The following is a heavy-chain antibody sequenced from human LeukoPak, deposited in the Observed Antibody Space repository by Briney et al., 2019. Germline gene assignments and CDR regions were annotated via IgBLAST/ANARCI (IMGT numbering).Heavy chain of an antibody. CDR1: GYTFSSYG. CDR3: ARDCSPSGELLSRGAFDI. D-gene: IGHD1-26*01. J-gene: IGHJ3*02. Sequence: GASVKVSCKASGYTFSSYGIHWVRQAPGQGLEWMGWISPYNGNTNYAQKLQGRVTMTTDTSTSTVYMELRSLRSDDTAVYYCARDCSPSGELLSRGAFDIWGQGTMVTVSS. CDR2: ISPYNGNT. V-gene: IGHV1-18*01.